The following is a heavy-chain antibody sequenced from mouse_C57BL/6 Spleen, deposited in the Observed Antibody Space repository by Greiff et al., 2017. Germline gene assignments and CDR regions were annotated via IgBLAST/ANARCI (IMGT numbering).Heavy chain of an antibody. V-gene: IGHV5-4*03. CDR3: ARPPYGSSSAWFAY. CDR1: GFTFSSYA. D-gene: IGHD1-1*01. Sequence: EVKLVESGGGLVKPGGSLKLSCAASGFTFSSYAMSWVRQTPEKRLEWVATISDGGSYTYYPDNVKGRFTISRDNAKNNLYLQMSHLKSEDTAMYYCARPPYGSSSAWFAYWGQGTLVTVSA. CDR2: ISDGGSYT. J-gene: IGHJ3*01.